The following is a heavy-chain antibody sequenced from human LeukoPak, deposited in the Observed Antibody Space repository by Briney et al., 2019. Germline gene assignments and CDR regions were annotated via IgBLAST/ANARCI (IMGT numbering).Heavy chain of an antibody. Sequence: GGSLRLSCAASGFTFSSYALHWVRQAPGKGLEWVAVLSFDGTITYYADSVKGRFTISRDNSKNTLYLQLNSLRAEDTAVYYCARDSTYYYDSGSSGPHYFGYCGQGTLVTVSS. V-gene: IGHV3-30*04. CDR1: GFTFSSYA. D-gene: IGHD3-10*01. CDR3: ARDSTYYYDSGSSGPHYFGY. J-gene: IGHJ4*02. CDR2: LSFDGTIT.